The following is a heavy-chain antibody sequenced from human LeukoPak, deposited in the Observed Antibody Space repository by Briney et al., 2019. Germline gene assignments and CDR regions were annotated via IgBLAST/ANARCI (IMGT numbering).Heavy chain of an antibody. V-gene: IGHV3-48*01. D-gene: IGHD3-22*01. Sequence: GGSLRLSCAASGFTFSSYGMNWVRQAPGKGLEWLSWTNSASSTIYYADSVKGRFTISRDNAKNSLYLQLNSLRAEDTAVYYCASSYYSTGLYYFDYWGQGTLVTVSS. CDR3: ASSYYSTGLYYFDY. CDR1: GFTFSSYG. CDR2: TNSASSTI. J-gene: IGHJ4*02.